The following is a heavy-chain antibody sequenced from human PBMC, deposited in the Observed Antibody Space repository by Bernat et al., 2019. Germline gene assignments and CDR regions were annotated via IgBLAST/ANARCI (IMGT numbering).Heavy chain of an antibody. CDR3: AKDLLGLLEWSIDY. Sequence: VQLVESGGGLVQPGRSLRLSCAASGFTFDDYAMHWVRQAPGKGLEWVSGISWNSGSIGYADCVKGRFTISRDNAKNSLYLQMNSLRAEDTALYYCAKDLLGLLEWSIDYWGQGTLVTVSS. CDR1: GFTFDDYA. V-gene: IGHV3-9*01. D-gene: IGHD3-3*01. J-gene: IGHJ4*02. CDR2: ISWNSGSI.